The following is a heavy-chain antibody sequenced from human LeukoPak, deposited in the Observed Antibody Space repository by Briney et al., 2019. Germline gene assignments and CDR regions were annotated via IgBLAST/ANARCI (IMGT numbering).Heavy chain of an antibody. CDR2: INPSGGTT. D-gene: IGHD6-19*01. CDR3: ASLAGTVLDDAFDI. J-gene: IGHJ3*02. V-gene: IGHV1-46*01. CDR1: GYTLTGYF. Sequence: SVKVSCKASGYTLTGYFIDWVRQAPGQGLEWMGIINPSGGTTSYAQKFQGRVTMTRDTSTSTVYMELSSLRSEDTAVYYCASLAGTVLDDAFDIWDQGTMVTVSS.